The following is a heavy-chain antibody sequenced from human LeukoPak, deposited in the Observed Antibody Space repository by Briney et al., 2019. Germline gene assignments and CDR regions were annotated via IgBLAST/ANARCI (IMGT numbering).Heavy chain of an antibody. CDR3: ARAKYDSSGYYYSGFDI. Sequence: PGGSLRLSCAASGFTFSSYEMNWVRQAPGKGLEWVSYISSSGSTIYYADSVKGRFTMSRDNAKKSLYLQMNSLRVEDTAVYYCARAKYDSSGYYYSGFDIWGQGTMVTVSS. V-gene: IGHV3-48*03. CDR1: GFTFSSYE. CDR2: ISSSGSTI. D-gene: IGHD3-22*01. J-gene: IGHJ3*02.